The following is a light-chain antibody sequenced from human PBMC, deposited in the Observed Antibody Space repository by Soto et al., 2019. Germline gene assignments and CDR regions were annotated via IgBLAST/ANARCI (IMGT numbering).Light chain of an antibody. CDR2: EVS. CDR1: SSDVGGYNY. V-gene: IGLV2-14*01. CDR3: SSYTSSTTYV. J-gene: IGLJ1*01. Sequence: QSALTQPDSVSGSPGQSITISCTGTSSDVGGYNYVSWYQQHPGKAPKLMISEVSNRPSGVSNRFSGPKSGNTASLTISVLQAEDEADYYCSSYTSSTTYVFGTGTKLTVL.